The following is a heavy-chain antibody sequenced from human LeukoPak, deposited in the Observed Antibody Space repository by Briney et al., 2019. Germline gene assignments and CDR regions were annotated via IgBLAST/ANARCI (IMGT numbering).Heavy chain of an antibody. J-gene: IGHJ4*02. D-gene: IGHD3-16*01. CDR3: ARAPYVQDDIDY. CDR2: ISSSSSYI. Sequence: GGSLRLSCAASGFTFSSYSMNWVRQAPGKGLEWVSSISSSSSYIYYADSVKGRFTISRDNAKNSLYLQMNSLRAEDTAVYYCARAPYVQDDIDYWGQGTLVTVSS. V-gene: IGHV3-21*01. CDR1: GFTFSSYS.